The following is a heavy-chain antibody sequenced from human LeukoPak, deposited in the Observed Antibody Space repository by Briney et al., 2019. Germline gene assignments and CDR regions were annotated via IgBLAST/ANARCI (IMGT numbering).Heavy chain of an antibody. CDR1: GFTFSSYS. Sequence: GGSLRLSCAASGFTFSSYSMNWVRQAPGKGLEWVSSISGSSSYIYYADSVKGRFTISRDNAKNSLYLQMNSLRAEDTAVYYCASGYSYGNYYYYGMDVWGQGTTVTVS. CDR2: ISGSSSYI. V-gene: IGHV3-21*01. D-gene: IGHD5-18*01. J-gene: IGHJ6*02. CDR3: ASGYSYGNYYYYGMDV.